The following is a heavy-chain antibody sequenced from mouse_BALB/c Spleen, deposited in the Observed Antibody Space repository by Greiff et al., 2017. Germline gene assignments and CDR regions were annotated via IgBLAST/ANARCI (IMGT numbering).Heavy chain of an antibody. J-gene: IGHJ2*01. V-gene: IGHV3-2*02. D-gene: IGHD1-1*01. CDR1: GYSITSDYA. Sequence: EVQLQESGPGLVKPSQSLSLTCTVTGYSITSDYAWNWIRQFPGNKLEWMGYISYSGSTSYNPSLKSRISITRDTSKNQFFLQLNSVTTEDTATYYCARGSSYFDDWGQGTTLTVSS. CDR2: ISYSGST. CDR3: ARGSSYFDD.